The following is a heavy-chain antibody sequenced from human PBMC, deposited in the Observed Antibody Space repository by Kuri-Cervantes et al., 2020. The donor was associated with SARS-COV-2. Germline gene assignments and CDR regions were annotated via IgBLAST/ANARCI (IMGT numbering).Heavy chain of an antibody. J-gene: IGHJ4*02. Sequence: ESLKISCAVYGGSFSGYYWSWSRQPPGKGLEWIGEINHSGSTNYNPSLKSRVTISVDTSKNQFSLKLSSVTAADTAVYYCARGRKQLGGSDFDYWGQGTLVTVYS. V-gene: IGHV4-34*01. CDR1: GGSFSGYY. D-gene: IGHD6-6*01. CDR2: INHSGST. CDR3: ARGRKQLGGSDFDY.